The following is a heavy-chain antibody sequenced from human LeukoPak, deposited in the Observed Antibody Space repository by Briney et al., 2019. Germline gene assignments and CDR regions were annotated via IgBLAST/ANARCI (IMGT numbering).Heavy chain of an antibody. V-gene: IGHV3-53*01. D-gene: IGHD6-19*01. J-gene: IGHJ4*02. Sequence: QSWGSLRLSCAASGFTVSNNYMSWVRQAPGQGLEWVSVIYGGGSTYYADSVKGRFTMSKDNSKNMLYLQMNSLRADDTAVYYCARETFSSGWYSGFDYWGQGTLVTVSS. CDR3: ARETFSSGWYSGFDY. CDR1: GFTVSNNY. CDR2: IYGGGST.